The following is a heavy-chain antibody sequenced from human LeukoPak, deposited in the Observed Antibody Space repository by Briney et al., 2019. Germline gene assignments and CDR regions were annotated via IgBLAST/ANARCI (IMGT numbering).Heavy chain of an antibody. CDR3: ARDPPYYYDSVGWFDP. V-gene: IGHV3-21*01. CDR1: GFTFSSYS. CDR2: ISSSSSYI. D-gene: IGHD3-22*01. Sequence: GGYLRLSCAASGFTFSSYSMNWVRQAPGKGLEWVSSISSSSSYIYYADSLKGRLTISRDNAKNSLYLQMNSLRAEDTAVYYCARDPPYYYDSVGWFDPWGQGTLVTVSS. J-gene: IGHJ5*02.